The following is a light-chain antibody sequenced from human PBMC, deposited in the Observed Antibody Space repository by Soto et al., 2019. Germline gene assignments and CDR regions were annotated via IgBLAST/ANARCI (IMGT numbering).Light chain of an antibody. CDR2: DAF. Sequence: DIQMTQSPSSLSAFVGDSITITCQASQDIKNYLNWYQHKPGKAPKLLIYDAFKSDTGVPSRFSGSGSGTDFTFTINSLQPEDVATYFCQQYESLPPTFGGGTRV. CDR1: QDIKNY. V-gene: IGKV1-33*01. J-gene: IGKJ4*01. CDR3: QQYESLPPT.